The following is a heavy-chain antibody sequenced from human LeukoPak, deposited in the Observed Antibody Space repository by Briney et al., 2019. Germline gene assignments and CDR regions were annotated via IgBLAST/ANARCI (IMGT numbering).Heavy chain of an antibody. D-gene: IGHD2-15*01. CDR1: GYTFTSYG. J-gene: IGHJ6*03. Sequence: ASVKVSCKASGYTFTSYGISWVRQAPGQGLEWMGWISAYNGNTNYAQKLQGRVTMTTDTSTSTAYMELRSLRSDDTAVYYCARDNGPLAAILDYYYYYYMDVWGKGTTVTVSS. V-gene: IGHV1-18*01. CDR2: ISAYNGNT. CDR3: ARDNGPLAAILDYYYYYYMDV.